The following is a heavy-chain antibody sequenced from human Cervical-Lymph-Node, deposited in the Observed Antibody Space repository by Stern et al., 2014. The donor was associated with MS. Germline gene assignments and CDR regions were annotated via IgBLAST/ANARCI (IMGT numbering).Heavy chain of an antibody. CDR1: GYTFTSYW. Sequence: EVQLVESGPEVKRPGESLKISCQASGYTFTSYWIGWVRQMRGKGLEWIAIIFPGGSDIRYSPSFQVQVTFSSDKSSSTAYLQWNNLKASDTAIYYCARQRYFDYWGQGTLVTVSS. CDR3: ARQRYFDY. J-gene: IGHJ4*02. V-gene: IGHV5-51*01. CDR2: IFPGGSDI.